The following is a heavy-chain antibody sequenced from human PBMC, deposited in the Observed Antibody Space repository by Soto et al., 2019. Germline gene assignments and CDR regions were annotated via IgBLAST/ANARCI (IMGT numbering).Heavy chain of an antibody. CDR3: AREGWPFDY. Sequence: GGSLRLSCAASGFTFSSYSMNWVRQAPGKGLEWVSYISSSSSTIYYADSVKGRFTISRDNAKNSLYLQMNSLRAEDTAVYYCAREGWPFDYWGQGTLVTVSS. J-gene: IGHJ4*02. V-gene: IGHV3-48*01. CDR1: GFTFSSYS. CDR2: ISSSSSTI.